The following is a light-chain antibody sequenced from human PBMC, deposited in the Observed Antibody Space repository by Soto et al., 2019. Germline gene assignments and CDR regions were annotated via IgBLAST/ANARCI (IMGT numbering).Light chain of an antibody. CDR1: SSDVGGYNY. CDR3: SSYTSSNTWV. J-gene: IGLJ3*02. V-gene: IGLV2-14*01. Sequence: QSVLTQPASVSGSPGQSITISCTGTSSDVGGYNYVSWYQQHPGKVSRLMIYEVSNRPSGLSNRFSGSKSGNTASLTISGLQAEDEADYYCSSYTSSNTWVFGGGTKLTVL. CDR2: EVS.